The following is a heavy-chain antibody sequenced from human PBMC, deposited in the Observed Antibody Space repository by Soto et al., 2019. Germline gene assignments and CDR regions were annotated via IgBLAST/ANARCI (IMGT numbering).Heavy chain of an antibody. Sequence: SGPTLVNPTQTLTLTCTFSGVSLNTSGVGVGWIRQPPGKALEWLALIYWDDDKRYSPSLKSRLTITKDTSKNQVVLTMTNMDPVDTATYYCAHSLIGYYYDSSGSNWFDPWGQGTLVTVSS. CDR3: AHSLIGYYYDSSGSNWFDP. D-gene: IGHD3-22*01. V-gene: IGHV2-5*02. CDR2: IYWDDDK. J-gene: IGHJ5*02. CDR1: GVSLNTSGVG.